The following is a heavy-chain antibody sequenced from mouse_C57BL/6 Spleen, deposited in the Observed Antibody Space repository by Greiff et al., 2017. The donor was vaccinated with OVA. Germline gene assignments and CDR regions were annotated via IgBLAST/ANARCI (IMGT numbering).Heavy chain of an antibody. CDR2: IWGVGST. CDR1: GFSLTSYG. V-gene: IGHV2-6*01. D-gene: IGHD2-1*01. Sequence: VKLVESGPGLVAPSQSLSITCTVSGFSLTSYGVDWVRQSPGKGLEWLGVIWGVGSTNYNSALKSRLSISKDNSKSQVFLKMNSLQTDDTAMYYCASGGGNPWFAYWGQGTLVTVSA. J-gene: IGHJ3*01. CDR3: ASGGGNPWFAY.